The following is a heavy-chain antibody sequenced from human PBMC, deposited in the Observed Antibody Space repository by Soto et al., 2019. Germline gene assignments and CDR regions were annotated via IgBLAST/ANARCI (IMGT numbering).Heavy chain of an antibody. CDR2: IWYDGSNK. CDR1: GFTFSSYG. V-gene: IGHV3-33*01. Sequence: ESGGGVVPPGRSLRLSCAASGFTFSSYGMHWVRQAPGKGLEWVAVIWYDGSNKYYADSVKGRFTISRDNSKNTLYLQMNSLRAEDTAVYYCARDLNLGYCSGGSCYGGPDYWGQGTLVTVSS. CDR3: ARDLNLGYCSGGSCYGGPDY. J-gene: IGHJ4*02. D-gene: IGHD2-15*01.